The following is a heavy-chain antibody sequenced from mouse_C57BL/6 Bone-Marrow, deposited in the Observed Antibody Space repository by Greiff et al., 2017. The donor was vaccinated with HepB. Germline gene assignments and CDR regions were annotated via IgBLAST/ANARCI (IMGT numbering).Heavy chain of an antibody. J-gene: IGHJ2*01. CDR2: LSDGGSYT. Sequence: EVQLVESGGGLVKPGGSLKLSCAASGFTFSSYAMSWVRQTPEKRLEWVATLSDGGSYTYYPDNVKGRFTISRDNAKKNLYLQMSHLQSEDTAMYYCARAGYSYFDYWGQGTTLTVSS. CDR3: ARAGYSYFDY. CDR1: GFTFSSYA. D-gene: IGHD2-3*01. V-gene: IGHV5-4*01.